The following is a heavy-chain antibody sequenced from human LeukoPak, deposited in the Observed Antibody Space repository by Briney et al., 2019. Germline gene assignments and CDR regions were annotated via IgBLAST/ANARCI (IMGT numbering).Heavy chain of an antibody. V-gene: IGHV4-61*01. CDR3: ARGVVGSWEIDY. Sequence: SETLSLTCTVSGGSVSSGSYYWSWIRQPPGKGLEWIGYIYYSGSTNYNPSLKSRVTISVDTSKNQFSLKLSSVTAADTAVYYCARGVVGSWEIDYWGQGTMVTVSS. CDR2: IYYSGST. D-gene: IGHD6-13*01. CDR1: GGSVSSGSYY. J-gene: IGHJ4*02.